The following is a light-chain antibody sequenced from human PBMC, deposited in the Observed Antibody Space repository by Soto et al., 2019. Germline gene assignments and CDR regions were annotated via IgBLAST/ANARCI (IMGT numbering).Light chain of an antibody. J-gene: IGLJ1*01. CDR3: TSYTSSSTYV. V-gene: IGLV2-14*01. CDR1: SSDVGGYNY. Sequence: QAVVTQPASVSGSPGQSITISCIGTSSDVGGYNYVSWYQQYPDKAPKLMINDVSNRPSGVSIRFSGSKSGNTASLTISELQAEDEADYYCTSYTSSSTYVFGTGTKLTVL. CDR2: DVS.